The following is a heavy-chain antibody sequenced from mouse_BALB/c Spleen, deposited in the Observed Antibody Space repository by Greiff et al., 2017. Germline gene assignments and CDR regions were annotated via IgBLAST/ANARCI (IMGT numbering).Heavy chain of an antibody. CDR3: ARDYGSSYPWYFDV. CDR2: IDPANGNT. V-gene: IGHV14-3*02. D-gene: IGHD1-1*01. Sequence: EVQLQQSGAELVKPGASVKLSCTASGFNIKDTYMHWVKQRPEQGLEWIGRIDPANGNTKYDPKFQGKATITADTSSNTAYLQLSSLTSEDTAVYYCARDYGSSYPWYFDVWGAGTTVTVSS. CDR1: GFNIKDTY. J-gene: IGHJ1*01.